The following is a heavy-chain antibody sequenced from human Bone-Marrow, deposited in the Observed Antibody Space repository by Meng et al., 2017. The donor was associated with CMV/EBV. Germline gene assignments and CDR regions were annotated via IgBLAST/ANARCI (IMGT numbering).Heavy chain of an antibody. V-gene: IGHV1-69*05. J-gene: IGHJ5*02. CDR3: AVEEGYTYGRGGYSVA. CDR2: IIPIFGTA. CDR1: GGTFSSYA. D-gene: IGHD5-18*01. Sequence: SVKVSCKASGGTFSSYAISWVRQAPGQGLEWMGGIIPIFGTANYAQKFQGRVTITTDESTSTTYMDLRSLRSDDTAVYYCAVEEGYTYGRGGYSVAWGPGTLVTVSS.